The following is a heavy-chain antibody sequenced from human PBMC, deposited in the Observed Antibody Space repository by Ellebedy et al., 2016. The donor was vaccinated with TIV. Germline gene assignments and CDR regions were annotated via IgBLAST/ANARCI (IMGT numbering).Heavy chain of an antibody. CDR1: GGSISSYY. D-gene: IGHD3-16*02. CDR3: ARDRMSYDYVWGSYRSNWFDP. V-gene: IGHV4-59*01. Sequence: SETLSLTXTVSGGSISSYYWSWIRQPPGKGLEWIGYIYYSGSTNYNPSLKSRVTISVDTSKNQFSLKLSSVTAADTAVYYCARDRMSYDYVWGSYRSNWFDPWGQGTLVTVSS. CDR2: IYYSGST. J-gene: IGHJ5*02.